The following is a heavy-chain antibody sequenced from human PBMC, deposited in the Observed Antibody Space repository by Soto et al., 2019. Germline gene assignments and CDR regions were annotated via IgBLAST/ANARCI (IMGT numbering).Heavy chain of an antibody. J-gene: IGHJ4*02. CDR2: IIPIFGTA. V-gene: IGHV1-69*06. Sequence: SVKVSCKASGGTFSSYAISWVRQAPGQGLEWMGGIIPIFGTANYAQKFQGRVTITADKSTSTAYMELSSLRSEDTAVYYCARGSGMIVVVSPFDYWGQGTLVTVSS. CDR1: GGTFSSYA. CDR3: ARGSGMIVVVSPFDY. D-gene: IGHD3-22*01.